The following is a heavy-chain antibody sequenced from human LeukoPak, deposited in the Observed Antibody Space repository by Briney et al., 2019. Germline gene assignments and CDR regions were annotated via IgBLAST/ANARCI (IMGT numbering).Heavy chain of an antibody. CDR2: IYYSGST. V-gene: IGHV4-59*01. J-gene: IGHJ4*02. CDR3: ARGAHYDYVWGSYRYFDY. CDR1: GGSFSSYY. D-gene: IGHD3-16*02. Sequence: SETLSLTCAVYGGSFSSYYWSWIRQPPGKGLEWIGYIYYSGSTNYNPSLKSRVTISVDTSKNQFSLKLSSVTAADTAVYYCARGAHYDYVWGSYRYFDYWGQGTLVTVSS.